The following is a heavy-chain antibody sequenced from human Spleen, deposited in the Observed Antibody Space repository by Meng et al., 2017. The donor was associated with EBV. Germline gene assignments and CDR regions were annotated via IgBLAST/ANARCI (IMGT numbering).Heavy chain of an antibody. D-gene: IGHD3-16*01. CDR1: GFTFSGYA. CDR3: AKPIEYYDDTGPYFDY. J-gene: IGHJ4*02. CDR2: ISYDETNK. V-gene: IGHV3-30*18. Sequence: QVQLVESGXGVVQPXRSLRLXXXASGFTFSGYAMHWVRQAPGKGLEWVAFISYDETNKYYVDSVKGRLTISRDNSKNTLYMQMNSLRADDAAVYNCAKPIEYYDDTGPYFDYWGQGTLVTVSS.